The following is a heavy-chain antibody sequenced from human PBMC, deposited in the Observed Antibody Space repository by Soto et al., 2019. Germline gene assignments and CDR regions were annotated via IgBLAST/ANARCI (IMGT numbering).Heavy chain of an antibody. CDR3: TTGGELRYQLPNGFDP. J-gene: IGHJ5*02. Sequence: EVQLVESGGGLVKPGGSLRLSCAASGFTFSTAWMSWVRQAPGKGLEWVGRIKSKTDGGTTDYAAPVKGRFTISRDESKNTLYLQMNILKTEDTAVYYCTTGGELRYQLPNGFDPCGQGTLVTVSS. CDR1: GFTFSTAW. V-gene: IGHV3-15*01. CDR2: IKSKTDGGTT. D-gene: IGHD2-2*01.